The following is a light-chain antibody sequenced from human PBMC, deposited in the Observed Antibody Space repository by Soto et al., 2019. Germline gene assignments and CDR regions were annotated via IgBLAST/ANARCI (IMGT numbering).Light chain of an antibody. CDR3: SSFAGSNNFPYV. V-gene: IGLV2-8*01. Sequence: QSALTQPPSASGSPGQSVTISCTGTSSDVGAYDYVSWYQQHPGKAPKLTIYEINKRPSGVPDRVSGSKSGNTASLTVSGLQAGYEADYYWSSFAGSNNFPYVFGTGTKVTAL. CDR1: SSDVGAYDY. CDR2: EIN. J-gene: IGLJ1*01.